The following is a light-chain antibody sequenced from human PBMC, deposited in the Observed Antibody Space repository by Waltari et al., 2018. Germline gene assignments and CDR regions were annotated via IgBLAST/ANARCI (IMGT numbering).Light chain of an antibody. CDR3: AAWDDSLNGRWV. Sequence: QSVLTQPPSASGTPGQGVTISCSGGASNIGTNVVNWYQQVPGKAPKLLIYRSGRRPAGVPDRCSGSKSGTSASLAISGLQSEDEADYYCAAWDDSLNGRWVFGGGTKVTVL. CDR2: RSG. J-gene: IGLJ3*02. V-gene: IGLV1-44*01. CDR1: ASNIGTNV.